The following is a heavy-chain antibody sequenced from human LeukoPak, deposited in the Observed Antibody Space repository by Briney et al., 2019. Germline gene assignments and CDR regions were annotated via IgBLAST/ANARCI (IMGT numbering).Heavy chain of an antibody. J-gene: IGHJ4*02. CDR1: GFTFSSYS. Sequence: PGGSLRLSCAASGFTFSSYSMNWVRQAPGKGLEWVSSISSSSSYIYYADSVKGRFTISRDNAKNSLYLQMNSLRAEDTAVYYCARLDAGDYYDSSGYYYFDYWGQGTLVTVSS. V-gene: IGHV3-21*01. CDR2: ISSSSSYI. D-gene: IGHD3-22*01. CDR3: ARLDAGDYYDSSGYYYFDY.